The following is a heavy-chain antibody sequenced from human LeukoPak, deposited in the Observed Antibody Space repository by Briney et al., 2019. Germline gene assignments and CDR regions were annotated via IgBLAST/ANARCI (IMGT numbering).Heavy chain of an antibody. D-gene: IGHD6-6*01. Sequence: ASVKVSCKASGGTFSSYAISWVRQAPGQGLEWMGGIIPIFGTANYAQKFQGRVTITADESTSTAYMELSSLRSEDTAVYYCARLAARWEGVAFDIWGQGTMVTVSS. V-gene: IGHV1-69*13. J-gene: IGHJ3*02. CDR1: GGTFSSYA. CDR2: IIPIFGTA. CDR3: ARLAARWEGVAFDI.